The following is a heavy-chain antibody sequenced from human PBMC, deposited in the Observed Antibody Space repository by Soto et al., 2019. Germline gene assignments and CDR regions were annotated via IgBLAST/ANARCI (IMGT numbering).Heavy chain of an antibody. CDR3: ARPPVGYCSGGSCSGAPFDY. Sequence: CLRLSSAASGFTFSSYAMHWVRQAPGKGLEWVAVISYDGSNKYYADSVKGRFTISRDNSKNTLYLQMNSLRAEDTAVYYCARPPVGYCSGGSCSGAPFDYWGQGTLVTVSS. CDR2: ISYDGSNK. CDR1: GFTFSSYA. D-gene: IGHD2-15*01. V-gene: IGHV3-30-3*01. J-gene: IGHJ4*02.